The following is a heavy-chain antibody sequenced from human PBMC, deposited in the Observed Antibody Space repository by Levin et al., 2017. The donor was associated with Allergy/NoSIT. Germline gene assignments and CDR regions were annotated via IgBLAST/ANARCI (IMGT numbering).Heavy chain of an antibody. V-gene: IGHV3-23*01. J-gene: IGHJ4*02. CDR3: AKAEGYSDSRYFVS. D-gene: IGHD6-13*01. CDR1: GFSFSNYG. CDR2: VTSNGGGT. Sequence: GGSLRLSCAASGFSFSNYGMSWVRQAPGKGLEWVSSVTSNGGGTYYADSVKGRFTVSRDNSKNTLYLQMNSLRADDTAVYYCAKAEGYSDSRYFVSWGQGTLVTVSS.